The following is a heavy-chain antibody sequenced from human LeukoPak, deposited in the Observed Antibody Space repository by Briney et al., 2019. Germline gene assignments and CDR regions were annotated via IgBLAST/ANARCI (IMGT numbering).Heavy chain of an antibody. CDR1: GYTFTSYG. J-gene: IGHJ4*02. D-gene: IGHD2-21*02. CDR3: AREEVTAGYYFDY. V-gene: IGHV1-18*01. CDR2: ICAYNGNT. Sequence: ASVTVSCKASGYTFTSYGISWVRQAPGQGLEWMGWICAYNGNTNYPQKLQRRVTMTTDTYTSTGSMELRSLRSDDTAVYYCAREEVTAGYYFDYWGQGTLVTVSS.